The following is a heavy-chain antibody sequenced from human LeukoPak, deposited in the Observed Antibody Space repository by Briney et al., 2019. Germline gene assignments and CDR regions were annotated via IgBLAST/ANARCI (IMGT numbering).Heavy chain of an antibody. D-gene: IGHD3-22*01. CDR1: GFTFSAFD. J-gene: IGHJ4*02. CDR3: ARGRHNNYYDSSGYYPY. Sequence: GGSLRLSCAASGFTFSAFDLHWVRQSTGKGLEWVSGIGTLGDTYCADSVKGRFTISRDNAENSLYLQMNSLRAGDTAVYYCARGRHNNYYDSSGYYPYWGQGILVTVSS. V-gene: IGHV3-13*01. CDR2: IGTLGDT.